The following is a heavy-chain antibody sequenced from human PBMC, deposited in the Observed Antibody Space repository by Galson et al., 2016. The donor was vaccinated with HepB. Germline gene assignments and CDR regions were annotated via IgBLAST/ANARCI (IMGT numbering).Heavy chain of an antibody. CDR3: ARGAIYSGGMVTY. V-gene: IGHV3-21*01. CDR2: ISTDANDI. D-gene: IGHD2-21*02. Sequence: SLRLSCAASGFTFSTYNMHWVRQAPGKGLEWVSSISTDANDISYADSVGGRFTISRDNAQNSLYLQLNSLRAEDTAVYYCARGAIYSGGMVTYWGQGTLVTVSS. CDR1: GFTFSTYN. J-gene: IGHJ4*02.